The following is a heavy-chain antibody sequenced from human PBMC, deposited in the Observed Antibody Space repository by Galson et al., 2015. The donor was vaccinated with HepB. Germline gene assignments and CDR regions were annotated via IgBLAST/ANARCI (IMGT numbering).Heavy chain of an antibody. CDR1: GYTFTSYA. V-gene: IGHV1-3*01. J-gene: IGHJ6*02. CDR3: ARADDYGDTESYYYYGMDV. CDR2: INAGNGNT. Sequence: SVKVSCKASGYTFTSYAMHWVRQAPGQRLEWMGWINAGNGNTKYSQKFQGRVTITRDTSASTACMELSSLRSEDTAVYYCARADDYGDTESYYYYGMDVWGQGTTVTVSS. D-gene: IGHD4-17*01.